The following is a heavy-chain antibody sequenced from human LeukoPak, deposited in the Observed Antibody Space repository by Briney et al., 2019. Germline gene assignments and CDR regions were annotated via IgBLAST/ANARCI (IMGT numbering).Heavy chain of an antibody. Sequence: PGGSLRLSCAASGFTFRNYVIHWVRQAPGKGLEWVAVTSSDLNVKLYADSVKGRFTISRDNSRSTLYLQMNSLRPEDTAIYYCARDATPTYWGQGTLVTVSS. CDR1: GFTFRNYV. CDR2: TSSDLNVK. J-gene: IGHJ4*02. CDR3: ARDATPTY. D-gene: IGHD1-26*01. V-gene: IGHV3-30-3*01.